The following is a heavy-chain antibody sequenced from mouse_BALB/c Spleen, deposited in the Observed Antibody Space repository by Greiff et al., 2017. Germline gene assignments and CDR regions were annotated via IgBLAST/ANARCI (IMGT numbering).Heavy chain of an antibody. J-gene: IGHJ2*01. V-gene: IGHV3-2*02. CDR1: GYSITSDYA. Sequence: EVQLVESGPGLVKPSQSLSLTCTVTGYSITSDYAWNWIRQFPGNKLEWMGYISYSGSTSYNPSLKSRISITRDTSKNQFFLQLNSVTTEDTATYYCAIYDYDAVFDYWGQGTTLTVSS. CDR3: AIYDYDAVFDY. CDR2: ISYSGST. D-gene: IGHD2-4*01.